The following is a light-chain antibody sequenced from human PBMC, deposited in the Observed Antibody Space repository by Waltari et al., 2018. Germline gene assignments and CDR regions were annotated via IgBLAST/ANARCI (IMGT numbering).Light chain of an antibody. CDR2: SAS. CDR1: QGIRNY. J-gene: IGKJ4*01. V-gene: IGKV1-9*01. CDR3: QHDDALPLT. Sequence: DIQLTQSPSFLSASVGDSVTITCRASQGIRNYLAWYQQKPGRAPKVLIYSASTVKDGVPSRFRGSGSGAAFTLTITNLQPEDFATYYCQHDDALPLTFGGGTRVEIK.